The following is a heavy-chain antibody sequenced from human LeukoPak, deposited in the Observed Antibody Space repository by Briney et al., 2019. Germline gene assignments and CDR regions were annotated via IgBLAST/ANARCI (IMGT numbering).Heavy chain of an antibody. CDR3: ARDQGPVDTAMVTSDY. Sequence: ASVKVSCKASGYTFTSYGISWVRQAPGQGLERMGWISAYNGNTNYAQKLQGRVTMTTDTSTSTAYMELRSLRSDDTAVYYCARDQGPVDTAMVTSDYWGQGTLVTVSS. CDR1: GYTFTSYG. CDR2: ISAYNGNT. V-gene: IGHV1-18*01. D-gene: IGHD5-18*01. J-gene: IGHJ4*02.